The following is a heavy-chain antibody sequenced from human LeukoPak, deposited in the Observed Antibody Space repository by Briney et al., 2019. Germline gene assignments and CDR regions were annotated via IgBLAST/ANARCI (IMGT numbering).Heavy chain of an antibody. J-gene: IGHJ4*02. CDR2: ISYDGSNK. CDR1: GFTFSSYA. Sequence: GGSLRLSCAASGFTFSSYAMRWVRQAPGKGLEWVAVISYDGSNKYYADSVKGRFTISRDNSKNTLYLQMNSLRAEDTAVYYCARDGITIFGVVITYYFDYWGQGTLVTVSS. CDR3: ARDGITIFGVVITYYFDY. V-gene: IGHV3-30-3*01. D-gene: IGHD3-3*01.